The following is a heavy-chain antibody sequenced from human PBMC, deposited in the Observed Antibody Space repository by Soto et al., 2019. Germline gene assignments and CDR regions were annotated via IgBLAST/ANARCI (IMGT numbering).Heavy chain of an antibody. V-gene: IGHV5-10-1*01. CDR2: IDPGNSYT. CDR1: GYTFTTYW. D-gene: IGHD2-2*01. Sequence: PGESLKISCKGSGYTFTTYWITWVRQTPGKGLEWMGRIDPGNSYTSYNPSFQGHVTLSADMSISTAYLQWSGLKASDTAMYYCARHLGGDIVVVPAAPTHSYGMDVWGQGTTVTVSS. CDR3: ARHLGGDIVVVPAAPTHSYGMDV. J-gene: IGHJ6*02.